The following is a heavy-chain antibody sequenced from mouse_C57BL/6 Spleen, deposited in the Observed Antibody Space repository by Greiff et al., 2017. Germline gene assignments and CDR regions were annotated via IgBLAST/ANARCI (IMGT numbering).Heavy chain of an antibody. D-gene: IGHD3-2*02. CDR1: GYAFSSSW. Sequence: VQLQQSGPELVKPGASVKISCKASGYAFSSSWMNWVKQRPGKGLEWIGRIYPGDGDTNYNGKFKGKATLTADKSSSTAYMQLSSLTSEDSAVYFCATGSGHPSYAMDYWGQGTSVTVSS. CDR3: ATGSGHPSYAMDY. CDR2: IYPGDGDT. V-gene: IGHV1-82*01. J-gene: IGHJ4*01.